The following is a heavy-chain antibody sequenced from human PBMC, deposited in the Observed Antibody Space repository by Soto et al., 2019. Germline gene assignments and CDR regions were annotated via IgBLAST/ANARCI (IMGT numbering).Heavy chain of an antibody. CDR2: TRPDGGKT. J-gene: IGHJ4*02. V-gene: IGHV3-7*03. Sequence: PGGSLRLSCAASGFMFSSYWMAWVRQIPGRGLEWLTNTRPDGGKTYYLDSLGGHVTFSVDKSNSTAYLHWRSLGPSDTAIYYCARHGAAIWLGYWGQGTLVTVSS. D-gene: IGHD6-19*01. CDR1: GFMFSSYW. CDR3: ARHGAAIWLGY.